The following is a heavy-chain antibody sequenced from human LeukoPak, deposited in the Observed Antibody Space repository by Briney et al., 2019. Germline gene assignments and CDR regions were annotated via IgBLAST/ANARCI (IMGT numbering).Heavy chain of an antibody. J-gene: IGHJ4*02. D-gene: IGHD3-3*01. V-gene: IGHV3-21*01. CDR1: GFTFSSYS. CDR2: MSSGSRYI. Sequence: GGSLRLSCAASGFTFSSYSMTWVRQAPGKGLEGVSYMSSGSRYIYYADSVRGRFTISRDNAKNSLYLLMNSLRAEDTAVYYCARDRPTSASRLFVVQWGQGTLVTVSS. CDR3: ARDRPTSASRLFVVQ.